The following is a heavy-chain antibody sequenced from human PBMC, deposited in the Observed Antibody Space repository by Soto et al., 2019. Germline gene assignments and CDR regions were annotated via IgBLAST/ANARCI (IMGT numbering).Heavy chain of an antibody. Sequence: GGSLRLSCAASGFTFNNYGMHWARQAPGQGLEWVAGISSDGSNKYYADSVKGRFTISRDNSRNTLYLQMDSLRAEDTAVYYCAGRWFCFDYCGQGTLVPVYS. V-gene: IGHV3-30*03. CDR2: ISSDGSNK. D-gene: IGHD3-10*01. CDR1: GFTFNNYG. J-gene: IGHJ4*02. CDR3: AGRWFCFDY.